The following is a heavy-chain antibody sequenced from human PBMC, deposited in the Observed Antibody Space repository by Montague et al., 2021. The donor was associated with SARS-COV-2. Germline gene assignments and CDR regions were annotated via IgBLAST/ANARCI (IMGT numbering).Heavy chain of an antibody. V-gene: IGHV2-70*11. J-gene: IGHJ6*02. CDR1: GFSLITPGMC. CDR2: IDWDGDV. Sequence: PALVKPTQTLTLTCDFTGFSLITPGMCVTWVRQSPGKALEWLARIDWDGDVSYSTSLKTRLSVSKDTSRNQVVLTLSSVDPVDTVTYYCARPNRCGYYYYFNLDVWGQGTTVIVSS. D-gene: IGHD2-15*01. CDR3: ARPNRCGYYYYFNLDV.